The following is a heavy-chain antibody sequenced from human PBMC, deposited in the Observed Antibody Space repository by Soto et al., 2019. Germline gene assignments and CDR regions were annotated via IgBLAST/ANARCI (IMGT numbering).Heavy chain of an antibody. V-gene: IGHV1-18*01. CDR2: ISAYNGNT. CDR1: GYTFTSYG. J-gene: IGHJ4*02. CDR3: ARDYSGYDWFDY. D-gene: IGHD5-12*01. Sequence: ASVKVSCKASGYTFTSYGISWVRQAPGQGLEWMGWISAYNGNTNYAQKLQGRVTMTTDTSASTAYMELRSLRSDDTAVYYCARDYSGYDWFDYWGQGTLVTVSS.